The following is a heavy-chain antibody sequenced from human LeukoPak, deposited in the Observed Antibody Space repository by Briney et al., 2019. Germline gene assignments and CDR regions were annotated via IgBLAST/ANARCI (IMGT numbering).Heavy chain of an antibody. CDR3: ARGKRVLRYFDWLSAFDY. V-gene: IGHV4-34*01. Sequence: PSETLSLTCAVYGGSFSGYYWSWLRQPPGKGLEWVVEINHSGSNNYNPSLKSRVTISVETSKNQSSLKQSSVTDADTAVYYCARGKRVLRYFDWLSAFDYWGQGTLVTVSS. J-gene: IGHJ4*02. D-gene: IGHD3-9*01. CDR1: GGSFSGYY. CDR2: INHSGSN.